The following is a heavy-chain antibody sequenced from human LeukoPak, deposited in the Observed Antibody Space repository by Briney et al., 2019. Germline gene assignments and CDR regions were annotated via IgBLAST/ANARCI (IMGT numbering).Heavy chain of an antibody. CDR2: IYHSGST. J-gene: IGHJ3*02. V-gene: IGHV4-59*08. CDR3: AAPTWAFDI. Sequence: PSETLSLTCTVSGGSISSYYWSWIRQPPGKGLEWIGSIYHSGSTNYNPSLKSRVTISVDTSKNQFSLKLSSVTAADTAVYYCAAPTWAFDIWGQGTMVTVFS. CDR1: GGSISSYY.